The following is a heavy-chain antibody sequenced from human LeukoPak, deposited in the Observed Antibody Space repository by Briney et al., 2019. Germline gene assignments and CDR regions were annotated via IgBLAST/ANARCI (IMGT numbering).Heavy chain of an antibody. CDR2: ISYDGSNK. Sequence: GGSLRLSCAASGFTVSSNYMSWVRQAPGKGLEWVAVISYDGSNKYYADSVKGRFTISRDNSKNTLYLQMNSLRAEDTAVYYCAKGDYDILTGAEDYWGQGTLVTVSS. CDR1: GFTVSSNY. CDR3: AKGDYDILTGAEDY. J-gene: IGHJ4*02. D-gene: IGHD3-9*01. V-gene: IGHV3-30*18.